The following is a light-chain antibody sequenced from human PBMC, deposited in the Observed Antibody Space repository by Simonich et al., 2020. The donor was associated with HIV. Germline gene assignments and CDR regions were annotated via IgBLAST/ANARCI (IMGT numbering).Light chain of an antibody. CDR3: SSYTSSSTLV. CDR2: DVS. CDR1: SSDVGGYNY. V-gene: IGLV2-14*01. Sequence: QSALTQPASVSGSPGQSITISCTGTSSDVGGYNYVSWSQQHPGKAPKLMIYDVSKRPSGVYNRFSGSKSGNTASLTISGLQAEDEADYYCSSYTSSSTLVFGGGTKLTVL. J-gene: IGLJ3*02.